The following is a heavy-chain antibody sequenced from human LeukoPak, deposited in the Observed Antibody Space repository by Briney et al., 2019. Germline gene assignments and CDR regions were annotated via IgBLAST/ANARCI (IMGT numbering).Heavy chain of an antibody. CDR3: ARRRIVGAIDLFDY. J-gene: IGHJ4*02. V-gene: IGHV4-39*01. CDR2: IYYSGST. Sequence: SETLSLTCIVSGGSISSSIYYWAWVRQPPGKGLEWIGSIYYSGSTYYNPSLKSRVTISVDTSKNQFSLKLSSVTAADTAVYYCARRRIVGAIDLFDYWGQGTLVTVSS. CDR1: GGSISSSIYY. D-gene: IGHD1-26*01.